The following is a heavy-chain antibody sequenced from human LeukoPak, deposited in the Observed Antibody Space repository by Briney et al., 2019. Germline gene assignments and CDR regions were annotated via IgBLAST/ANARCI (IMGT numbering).Heavy chain of an antibody. CDR2: IKQDESEK. CDR3: ARIRSYYDFWSGYPYYMDV. CDR1: GFTFSNYW. V-gene: IGHV3-7*01. J-gene: IGHJ6*03. D-gene: IGHD3-3*01. Sequence: GGSLRLSCAASGFTFSNYWMSWVRQAPGKGLEWVANIKQDESEKYYVDSVKGRFTISRDNSKNSLYLQMNSLRAEDTAVYYCARIRSYYDFWSGYPYYMDVWGKGTTVTVSS.